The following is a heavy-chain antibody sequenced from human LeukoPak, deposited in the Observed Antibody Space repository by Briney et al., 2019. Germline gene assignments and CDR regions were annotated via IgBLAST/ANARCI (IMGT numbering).Heavy chain of an antibody. Sequence: GGSLRLSCAASGFTFSSYAMSWVRQAPGKGLEWVAVISYDGSNKYYADSVKGRFTISRDNSKNTLYLQMNSLRAEDTAVYYCARDYYDSSGLSGGFGYWGQGTLVTVSS. V-gene: IGHV3-30-3*01. D-gene: IGHD3-22*01. J-gene: IGHJ4*02. CDR3: ARDYYDSSGLSGGFGY. CDR1: GFTFSSYA. CDR2: ISYDGSNK.